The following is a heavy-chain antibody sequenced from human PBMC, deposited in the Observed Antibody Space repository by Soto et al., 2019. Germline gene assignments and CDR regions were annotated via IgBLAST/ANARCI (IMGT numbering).Heavy chain of an antibody. CDR1: GGSVSSGDYF. J-gene: IGHJ6*02. CDR2: IYYSGST. CDR3: ARSPNYYYYGFGV. V-gene: IGHV4-61*08. D-gene: IGHD3-10*01. Sequence: SSETLSLTCTVSGGSVSSGDYFWSWLRQSPGKRLEWIAYIYYSGSTNYNPSLKSRATISVDTSKSQVSLTLTSMTAADAALYCCARSPNYYYYGFGVWGQGTAVTVSS.